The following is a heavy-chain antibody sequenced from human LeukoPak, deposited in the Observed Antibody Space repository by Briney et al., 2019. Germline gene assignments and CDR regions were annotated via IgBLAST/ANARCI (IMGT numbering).Heavy chain of an antibody. Sequence: PGGSLRLSRAASGFTISSNYMSWVRQAPGKGLEWVSVIYSGGSTYYADSVKGRFTISRHNSKNTLYLQMNSLRAEDTAVYYCATSAAGYYYYGMDVWGQGTTVTVSS. J-gene: IGHJ6*02. D-gene: IGHD6-13*01. V-gene: IGHV3-53*04. CDR1: GFTISSNY. CDR2: IYSGGST. CDR3: ATSAAGYYYYGMDV.